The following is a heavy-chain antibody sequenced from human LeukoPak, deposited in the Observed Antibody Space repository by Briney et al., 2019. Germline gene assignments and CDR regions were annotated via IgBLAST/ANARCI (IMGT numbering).Heavy chain of an antibody. J-gene: IGHJ4*02. CDR2: IYYSGST. D-gene: IGHD3-10*01. CDR1: GGSISSGDYY. CDR3: ARDSTMVRGVFDY. V-gene: IGHV4-30-4*08. Sequence: SETLSLTCTVSGGSISSGDYYWSWIRQPPGKGLEWIGYIYYSGSTYYNPSLKSRVTISVDTSKNQLSLKLSSVTAADTAVYYCARDSTMVRGVFDYWGQGTLVTVSS.